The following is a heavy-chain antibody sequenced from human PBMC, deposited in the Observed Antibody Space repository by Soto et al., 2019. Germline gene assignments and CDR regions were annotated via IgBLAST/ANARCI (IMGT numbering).Heavy chain of an antibody. CDR2: INGGNGNT. D-gene: IGHD2-2*01. CDR3: ARADGPGFVGP. V-gene: IGHV1-3*05. CDR1: GYSFTSYG. J-gene: IGHJ5*02. Sequence: QVQLVQSGAEEKKPGASVKVSCMASGYSFTSYGMHWVRQAPGQRLEWMGWINGGNGNTKYSQKFQGRVTITRDTSASTAYMELSCLTSEDTAVYYCARADGPGFVGPWGQGTLVTVSS.